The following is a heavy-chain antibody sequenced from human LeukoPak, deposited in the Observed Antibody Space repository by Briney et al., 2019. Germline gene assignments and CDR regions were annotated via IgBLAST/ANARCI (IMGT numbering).Heavy chain of an antibody. Sequence: ASVKVSCKASGYTFTSYGISWVRQAPGQGLEWMGWINPNSGGTNYAQKFQGRVTMTRDTSISTAYMELSRLRSDDTAVYYCARDLIAGYQLLYSFDYWGQGTLVTVSS. J-gene: IGHJ4*02. CDR1: GYTFTSYG. D-gene: IGHD2-2*02. CDR3: ARDLIAGYQLLYSFDY. CDR2: INPNSGGT. V-gene: IGHV1-2*02.